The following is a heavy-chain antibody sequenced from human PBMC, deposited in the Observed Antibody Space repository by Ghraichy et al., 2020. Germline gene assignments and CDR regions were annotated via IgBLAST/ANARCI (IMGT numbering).Heavy chain of an antibody. D-gene: IGHD1-26*01. CDR3: ASIREPHYFDF. Sequence: YAQSVKGLFTISRDNADNSLYLQMDSLRAADTAVYYCASIREPHYFDFWGQGTLVTGSS. J-gene: IGHJ4*02. V-gene: IGHV3-21*01.